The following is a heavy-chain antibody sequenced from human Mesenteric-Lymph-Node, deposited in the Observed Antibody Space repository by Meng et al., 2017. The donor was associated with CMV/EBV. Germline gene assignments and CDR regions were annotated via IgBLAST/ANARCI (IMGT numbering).Heavy chain of an antibody. V-gene: IGHV1-69*02. CDR3: AGGIAAAGSRWFDP. Sequence: QVQLVQSGAEVKKPGSSVKGSCKASGGTFSSYTISWVRQAPGQGLEWMGRIIPILGIANYAQKFQGRVTITADKSTSTAYMELSSLRSEDTAVYYRAGGIAAAGSRWFDPWGQGTLVTVSS. J-gene: IGHJ5*02. CDR2: IIPILGIA. D-gene: IGHD6-13*01. CDR1: GGTFSSYT.